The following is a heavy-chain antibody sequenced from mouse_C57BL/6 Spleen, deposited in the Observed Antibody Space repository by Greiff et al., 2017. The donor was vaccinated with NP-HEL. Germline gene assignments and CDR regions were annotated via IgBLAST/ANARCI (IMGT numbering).Heavy chain of an antibody. CDR3: ARLGTTVVAGRAWFAY. Sequence: EVMLVESGGGLVQPGGSLKLSCAASGFTFSDYYMYWVRQTPEKRLEWVAYISNGGGSTYYPDTVKGRFTISRDNAKNTLYLQMSRLTSEDTAMYYCARLGTTVVAGRAWFAYWGQGTLVTVSA. J-gene: IGHJ3*01. V-gene: IGHV5-12*01. CDR1: GFTFSDYY. CDR2: ISNGGGST. D-gene: IGHD1-1*01.